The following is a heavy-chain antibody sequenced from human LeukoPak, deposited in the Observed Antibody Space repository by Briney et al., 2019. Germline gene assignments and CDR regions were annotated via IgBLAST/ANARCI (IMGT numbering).Heavy chain of an antibody. CDR2: INHSGST. Sequence: SETLSLTCAVYGGSFSGYYWSWIRQPPGKGPEWIGEINHSGSTNYNPSLKSRVTISVDTSKNQFSLKLSSVTAADTAVYYCARPSGDFWSGYHYYMDVWGKRTTVTVSS. CDR3: ARPSGDFWSGYHYYMDV. CDR1: GGSFSGYY. D-gene: IGHD3-3*01. J-gene: IGHJ6*03. V-gene: IGHV4-34*01.